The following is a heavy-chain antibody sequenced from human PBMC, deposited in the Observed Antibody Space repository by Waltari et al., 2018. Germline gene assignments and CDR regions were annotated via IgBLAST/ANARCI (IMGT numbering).Heavy chain of an antibody. Sequence: EVQLLASGGGLVQPGGSLRLSCAASGFTFSSYGITWVRQAPGKGLECVSYISKTITTIHYADSVKGRFTISRDNAKNSVYLQMNSLRDEDTAMYYCTRGFASGIHYYWGQGTLVTVSS. D-gene: IGHD3-10*01. CDR2: ISKTITTI. CDR1: GFTFSSYG. CDR3: TRGFASGIHYY. J-gene: IGHJ4*02. V-gene: IGHV3-48*02.